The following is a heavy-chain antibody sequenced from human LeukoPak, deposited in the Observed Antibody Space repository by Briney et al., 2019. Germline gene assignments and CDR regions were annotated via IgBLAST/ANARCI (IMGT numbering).Heavy chain of an antibody. CDR2: INHSGST. D-gene: IGHD3-22*01. CDR1: GGSFSGYY. J-gene: IGHJ4*02. V-gene: IGHV4-34*01. Sequence: PSETLSLTCAVYGGSFSGYYWSWIRQPPGKGLEWIGEINHSGSTNYNPSLKSRVTTSVDTSKNQFSLKLNSVTAAGTAVFYCARAEDSSGYYGTNFDYWGQGTLVTVSS. CDR3: ARAEDSSGYYGTNFDY.